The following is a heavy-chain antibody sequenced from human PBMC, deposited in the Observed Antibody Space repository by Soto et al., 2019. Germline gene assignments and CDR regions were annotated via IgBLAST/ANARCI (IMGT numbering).Heavy chain of an antibody. CDR1: GFSLSTSGVG. CDR2: IYWDDDK. J-gene: IGHJ6*03. Sequence: QITLKESGPTLVKPTQTLTLTCTFSGFSLSTSGVGVGWIRQPPGKALEWLALIYWDDDKRYSPSLKSRLTITKDTSKTPVVLTMTNMDPVDTATYYCARDAGYCSGGSCYSGYYYYYMDVWGKGTTVTVSS. CDR3: ARDAGYCSGGSCYSGYYYYYMDV. V-gene: IGHV2-5*02. D-gene: IGHD2-15*01.